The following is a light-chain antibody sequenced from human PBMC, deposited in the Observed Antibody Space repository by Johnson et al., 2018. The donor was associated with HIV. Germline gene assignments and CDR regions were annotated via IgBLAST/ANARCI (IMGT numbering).Light chain of an antibody. J-gene: IGLJ1*01. CDR2: DNN. V-gene: IGLV1-51*01. CDR1: SSNIGNNY. CDR3: GTWDNSLNVYV. Sequence: QSVLTQPPSVSAAPRQKVTISCSVSSSNIGNNYVSWYQQLPGTAPKLLIYDNNKRPSGIPDRFSGSKSGASATLDITGLQTGDEADYYCGTWDNSLNVYVFGTGTKVTVL.